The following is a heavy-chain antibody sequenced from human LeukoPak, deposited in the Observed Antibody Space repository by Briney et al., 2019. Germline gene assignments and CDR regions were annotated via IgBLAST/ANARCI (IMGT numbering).Heavy chain of an antibody. CDR3: ARHFSPIVATTRYYLDY. V-gene: IGHV4-34*01. CDR1: RGSFSVYF. Sequence: SETLSLTCAVYRGSFSVYFWSWIRQPPGKGLEWIGEINHSGSTTYNPSLKSRVTISIDTSKNQFSLKLSSVTAADTAVYYCARHFSPIVATTRYYLDYWGQGTLVTVSS. CDR2: INHSGST. J-gene: IGHJ4*02. D-gene: IGHD5-12*01.